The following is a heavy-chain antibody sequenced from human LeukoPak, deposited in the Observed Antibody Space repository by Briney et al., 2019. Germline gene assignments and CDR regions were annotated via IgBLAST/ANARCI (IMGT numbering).Heavy chain of an antibody. CDR2: ISAYNGNT. J-gene: IGHJ4*02. CDR1: GYTFTSYG. CDR3: ARDGRPGWNYAIDY. D-gene: IGHD1-7*01. V-gene: IGHV1-18*01. Sequence: GASVKVSCKTSGYTFTSYGISWVRQAPGQGLEWMGWISAYNGNTNYAQKVQGRVTMTTDTSTSTAYIELRSLRSDDTAVYYCARDGRPGWNYAIDYWGRGTLVTVSS.